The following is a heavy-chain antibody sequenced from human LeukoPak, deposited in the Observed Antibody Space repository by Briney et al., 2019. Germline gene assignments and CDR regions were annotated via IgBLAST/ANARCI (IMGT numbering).Heavy chain of an antibody. CDR2: MNPNSGNT. CDR1: GYTFTSYD. Sequence: ASVKASCKASGYTFTSYDINWVRQATGQGLEWMGWMNPNSGNTGYAQKFQGRVTITRNTSISTAYMELSSLRSEDTAVYYCAREVNWGTAFDIWGQGTMVTVSS. D-gene: IGHD7-27*01. V-gene: IGHV1-8*03. CDR3: AREVNWGTAFDI. J-gene: IGHJ3*02.